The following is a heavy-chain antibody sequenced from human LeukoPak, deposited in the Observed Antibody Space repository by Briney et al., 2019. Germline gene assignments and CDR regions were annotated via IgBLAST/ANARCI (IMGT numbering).Heavy chain of an antibody. CDR3: ARDLDSSREDV. CDR2: INAGNGNT. J-gene: IGHJ6*02. V-gene: IGHV1-3*01. D-gene: IGHD3-22*01. Sequence: ASVKVSCTASGDTFTGYAMRWVRQAPGQRLEWMGWINAGNGNTKYSQKFQGRVTITRDTSASTAYMELSSLRSEDTAVYYCARDLDSSREDVWGQGTTVTVSS. CDR1: GDTFTGYA.